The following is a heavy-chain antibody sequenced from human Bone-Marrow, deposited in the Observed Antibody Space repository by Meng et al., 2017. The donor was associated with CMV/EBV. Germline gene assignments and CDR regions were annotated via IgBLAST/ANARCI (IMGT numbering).Heavy chain of an antibody. J-gene: IGHJ6*02. Sequence: ASVKVSCKASGYTFTGYYMHWVRQAPGQGLEWMGWISAYNGNTNYAQKLQGRVTMTTDTSTSTAYMELRSLRSDDTAVYYCARAQGGYCSSTSCYTYYYGMAVWGRGNTVNVSS. CDR2: ISAYNGNT. CDR3: ARAQGGYCSSTSCYTYYYGMAV. D-gene: IGHD2-2*02. V-gene: IGHV1-18*04. CDR1: GYTFTGYY.